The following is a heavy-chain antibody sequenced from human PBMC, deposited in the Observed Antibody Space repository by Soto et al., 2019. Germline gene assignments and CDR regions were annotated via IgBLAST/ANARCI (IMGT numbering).Heavy chain of an antibody. D-gene: IGHD4-17*01. CDR2: IYYSGST. Sequence: PSETLSLTCTVSGGCISSYYWSWIRQPPGKGLEWIGYIYYSGSTNYNPSLKSRVTISVDTSKNQFSLKLSSVTAADTAVYYCARRYGPGFDYWGQGTLVTVSS. CDR3: ARRYGPGFDY. V-gene: IGHV4-59*08. CDR1: GGCISSYY. J-gene: IGHJ4*02.